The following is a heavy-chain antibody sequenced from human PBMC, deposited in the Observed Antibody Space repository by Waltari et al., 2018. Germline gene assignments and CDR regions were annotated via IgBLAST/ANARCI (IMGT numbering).Heavy chain of an antibody. CDR2: IWHDGTYK. J-gene: IGHJ4*02. D-gene: IGHD6-19*01. CDR1: GFTFSDHG. CDR3: AKEIYRIGRPCFDY. V-gene: IGHV3-33*06. Sequence: QVQLVESGGGVVQPGRSLRLSCVASGFTFSDHGMLWVRQAPGMGLEWVSLIWHDGTYKYYADSVRGRFTISRDNSKNTVYLQMNSLRHEDTAVYYCAKEIYRIGRPCFDYWGQGVRVTVSS.